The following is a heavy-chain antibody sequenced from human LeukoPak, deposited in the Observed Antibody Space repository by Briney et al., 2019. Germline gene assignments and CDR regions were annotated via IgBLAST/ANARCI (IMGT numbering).Heavy chain of an antibody. CDR1: GYTFTGYY. CDR3: ALVDTAMVNFDY. V-gene: IGHV1-2*02. Sequence: ASVKVSCKASGYTFTGYYMHWVRQAPGQGLEWMGWINPNSGGTNYAQKFQGRVTMTRDTSISTAYMELSRLRSDDTAVYYCALVDTAMVNFDYWGQGTLVTDSS. J-gene: IGHJ4*02. D-gene: IGHD5-18*01. CDR2: INPNSGGT.